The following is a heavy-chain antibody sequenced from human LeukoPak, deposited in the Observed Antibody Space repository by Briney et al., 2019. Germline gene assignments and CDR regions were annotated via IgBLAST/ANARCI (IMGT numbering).Heavy chain of an antibody. CDR3: AKDTGGNSDWYY. D-gene: IGHD4-23*01. J-gene: IGHJ4*02. V-gene: IGHV3-30*18. Sequence: GRSLRLSCAASGFTFSSYGMHWVRQAPGKGLEWVAVISYDGSNKYYADSVKGRFTISRDNSKNTLYLQMNSLRAEDTAVYYCAKDTGGNSDWYYWGQGTLVTVSS. CDR1: GFTFSSYG. CDR2: ISYDGSNK.